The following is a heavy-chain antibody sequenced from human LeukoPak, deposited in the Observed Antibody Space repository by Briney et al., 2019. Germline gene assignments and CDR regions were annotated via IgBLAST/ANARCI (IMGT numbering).Heavy chain of an antibody. D-gene: IGHD6-13*01. V-gene: IGHV2-70*01. CDR2: IDGDDDK. J-gene: IGHJ4*02. CDR3: ARTCSGSRDINFDY. CDR1: GFSLSTTKMC. Sequence: SGPALAKPTQSLTLTCSFSGFSLSTTKMCVSWIRQPPGRALEWLALIDGDDDKYYRPSLRTRLTVSKDTSKNQVVLIMTNMDPVDTATYYCARTCSGSRDINFDYWGQGTLVTVSS.